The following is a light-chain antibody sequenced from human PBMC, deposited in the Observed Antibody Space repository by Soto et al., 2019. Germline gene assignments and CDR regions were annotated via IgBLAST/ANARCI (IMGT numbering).Light chain of an antibody. Sequence: DIVLTQSPATLSLSPGESATLSCRASQSVSSYLAWYQQKPGQAPRLLIYDASNRATGIPARFSGSGSGTDSTLTIGSLEPEDFAVYYCXQRSNWPPTVGQGTKWIS. CDR2: DAS. CDR3: XQRSNWPPT. V-gene: IGKV3-11*01. CDR1: QSVSSY. J-gene: IGKJ1*01.